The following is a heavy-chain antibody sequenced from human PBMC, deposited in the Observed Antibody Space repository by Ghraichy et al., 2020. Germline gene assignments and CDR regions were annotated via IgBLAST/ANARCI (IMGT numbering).Heavy chain of an antibody. V-gene: IGHV4-30-2*01. CDR1: GGSINSANYS. CDR3: ARARYDDDGFYDDAFDL. Sequence: SETLSLTCAVSGGSINSANYSWSWIRQPPGKGLEWLGYIYDSGSTYYNPSLKSRVTISADMSKNQISLKVTSVTAADTAVYYCARARYDDDGFYDDAFDLWGQGAMVTVSS. J-gene: IGHJ3*01. D-gene: IGHD3-22*01. CDR2: IYDSGST.